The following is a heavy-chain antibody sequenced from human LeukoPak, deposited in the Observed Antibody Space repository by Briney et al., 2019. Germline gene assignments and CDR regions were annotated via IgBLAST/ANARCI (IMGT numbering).Heavy chain of an antibody. V-gene: IGHV3-7*01. D-gene: IGHD2-15*01. CDR3: ARDWGYYAFDT. Sequence: PGGSLRLSCAASGFTFSSYWMYWVRQAPGKGLEWVASIKQDESEKYYGDSVKGRFAVSRDNAKNSLFLQMNSLRAEDTAVYYCARDWGYYAFDTWGQGTMVTVSS. CDR2: IKQDESEK. CDR1: GFTFSSYW. J-gene: IGHJ3*02.